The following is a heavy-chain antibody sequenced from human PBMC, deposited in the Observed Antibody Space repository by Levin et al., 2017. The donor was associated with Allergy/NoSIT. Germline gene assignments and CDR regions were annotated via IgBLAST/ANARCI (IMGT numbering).Heavy chain of an antibody. V-gene: IGHV3-48*02. CDR1: GFAFSTYT. D-gene: IGHD2/OR15-2a*01. CDR3: ARMKRNIRHAFAI. J-gene: IGHJ3*02. Sequence: GGSLRLSCAASGFAFSTYTMNWVRQAPGKGLEWISMISIGSTTIDYADSLKGRFTTSRDNARDSLYLQMNSLRDEDTAVYFCARMKRNIRHAFAIWGQATMVTVSS. CDR2: ISIGSTTI.